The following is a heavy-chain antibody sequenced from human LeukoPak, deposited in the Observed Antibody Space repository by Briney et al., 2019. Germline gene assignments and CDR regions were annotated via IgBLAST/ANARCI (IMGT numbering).Heavy chain of an antibody. V-gene: IGHV1-18*01. CDR1: GYTFTSYG. Sequence: ASVKVSCKASGYTFTSYGHSWVRQAPGQGLEWMGWISVYLGNTNYAQKFQGRVTMTTDTSTSTAYMELRSLRSDDTAVYYCALNYYDSSGYLNWGQGTLVTVSS. CDR2: ISVYLGNT. CDR3: ALNYYDSSGYLN. J-gene: IGHJ4*02. D-gene: IGHD3-22*01.